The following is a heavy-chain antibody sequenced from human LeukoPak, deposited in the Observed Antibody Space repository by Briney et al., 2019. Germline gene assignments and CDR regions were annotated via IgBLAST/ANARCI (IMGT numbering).Heavy chain of an antibody. V-gene: IGHV3-21*01. Sequence: GGSLRLSCAASGFTFSSYSMNWVRQAPGKGLEWVSSISSSSSYIYYAVSVKGRFTISRDNAKNSLYLQMNSLRAEDTAVYYCAREGMDDGSSRFDYWGQGTLVTVSS. J-gene: IGHJ4*02. CDR3: AREGMDDGSSRFDY. CDR1: GFTFSSYS. D-gene: IGHD1-26*01. CDR2: ISSSSSYI.